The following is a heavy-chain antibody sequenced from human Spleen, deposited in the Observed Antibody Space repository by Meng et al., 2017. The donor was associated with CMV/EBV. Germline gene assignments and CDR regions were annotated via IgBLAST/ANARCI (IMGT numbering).Heavy chain of an antibody. Sequence: SCAASGLTFNNYGMHWVRQAPGKGLEWVAFIRYDGSNKWYADSVKGRFTISRDNSKNTLYLQMNSLRVEDTAIYYCAKDQGSAGYCSSSSCPWGYWGQGTLVTVSS. CDR1: GLTFNNYG. D-gene: IGHD2-2*01. CDR2: IRYDGSNK. CDR3: AKDQGSAGYCSSSSCPWGY. V-gene: IGHV3-30*02. J-gene: IGHJ4*02.